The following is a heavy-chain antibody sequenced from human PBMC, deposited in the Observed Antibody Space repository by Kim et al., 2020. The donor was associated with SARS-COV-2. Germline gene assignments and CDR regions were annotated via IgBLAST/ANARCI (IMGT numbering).Heavy chain of an antibody. D-gene: IGHD3-10*01. J-gene: IGHJ4*02. Sequence: GGSLRLSCAASGFTFSSYEMNWVRQAPGKGLEWVSYISSSGSTIYYADSVKGRFTISRDNAKNSLYLQMNSLRAEDTAVYYCARGVYGSGSYLFDYWGQGTLVTVSS. CDR1: GFTFSSYE. CDR2: ISSSGSTI. CDR3: ARGVYGSGSYLFDY. V-gene: IGHV3-48*03.